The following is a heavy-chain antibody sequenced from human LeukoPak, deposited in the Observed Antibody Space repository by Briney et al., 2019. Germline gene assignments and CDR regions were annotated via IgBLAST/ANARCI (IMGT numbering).Heavy chain of an antibody. CDR3: ARGDYYGSQNYTFDI. D-gene: IGHD3-10*01. V-gene: IGHV3-48*03. CDR2: ISGRGDTI. CDR1: GFTFRVYE. Sequence: GGSLRLSCAASGFTFRVYEMQSVRQAPGKGLEWVSYISGRGDTIYYADSVKGRFTISRDNARNSLYLQMNSLRSEDTALYYCARGDYYGSQNYTFDIWGQGTMVTVSS. J-gene: IGHJ3*02.